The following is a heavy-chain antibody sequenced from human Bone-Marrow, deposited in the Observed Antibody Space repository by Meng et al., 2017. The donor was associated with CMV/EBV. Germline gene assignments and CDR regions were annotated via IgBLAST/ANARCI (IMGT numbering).Heavy chain of an antibody. V-gene: IGHV3-48*04. CDR3: AGPLGSSSPLDY. D-gene: IGHD1-26*01. CDR1: GFTFSSYS. J-gene: IGHJ4*02. CDR2: ISSSGSTI. Sequence: GESLKISCAASGFTFSSYSMNWVRQAPGKGLEWVSYISSSGSTIYYADSVKGRFTISRDNAKNSLYLQMNSLRAEDTAVYYCAGPLGSSSPLDYWGQGTLVTVSS.